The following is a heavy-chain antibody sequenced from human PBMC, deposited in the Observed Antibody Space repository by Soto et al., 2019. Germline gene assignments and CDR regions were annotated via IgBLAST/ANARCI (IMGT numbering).Heavy chain of an antibody. J-gene: IGHJ5*02. D-gene: IGHD3-3*01. CDR2: ISYDGANK. V-gene: IGHV3-30*18. CDR1: GFTFSSYG. Sequence: QVQLVESGGGVVQPGRTLRLSCAASGFTFSSYGIHWVRQAQGKGLEWVALISYDGANKYYADSVKGRFTISRDNSKNTLYLQMNSLRPEDTAVYYCAKPYCIFNRCFDNWFDPWGQGTLVTVSS. CDR3: AKPYCIFNRCFDNWFDP.